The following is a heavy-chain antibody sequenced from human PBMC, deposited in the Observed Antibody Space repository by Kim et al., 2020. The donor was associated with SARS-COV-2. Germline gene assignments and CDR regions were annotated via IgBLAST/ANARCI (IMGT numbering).Heavy chain of an antibody. CDR3: ARDLSGYCSSTSCYESAPGDRPFDY. J-gene: IGHJ4*02. Sequence: GGSLRLSCAASGFTFSSYSMNWVRQAPGKGLEWVSSISSSSSYIYYADSVKGRFTISRDNAKNSLYLQMNSLRAEDTAVYYCARDLSGYCSSTSCYESAPGDRPFDYWGQGTLVTVSS. V-gene: IGHV3-21*01. CDR2: ISSSSSYI. D-gene: IGHD2-2*03. CDR1: GFTFSSYS.